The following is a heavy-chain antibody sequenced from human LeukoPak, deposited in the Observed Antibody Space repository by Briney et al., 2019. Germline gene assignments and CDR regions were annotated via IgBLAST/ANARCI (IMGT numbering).Heavy chain of an antibody. V-gene: IGHV5-51*01. CDR2: IYPGDSDT. J-gene: IGHJ2*01. Sequence: GESLKISCKGSGYSFTSYWIGWVRQMPGKGLEWMGIIYPGDSDTRYSPSFQGQVTISADKSISTAYLQWSSLKASDTAMYYCARSPLPTVTTPWYFDLWGRGTLVTVSS. CDR1: GYSFTSYW. CDR3: ARSPLPTVTTPWYFDL. D-gene: IGHD4-17*01.